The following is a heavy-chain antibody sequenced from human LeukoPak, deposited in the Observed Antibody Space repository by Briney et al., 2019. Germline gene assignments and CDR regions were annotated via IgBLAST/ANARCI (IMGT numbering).Heavy chain of an antibody. CDR3: ARDVDPYYYYGLDV. CDR1: GFTVSSNY. J-gene: IGHJ6*02. Sequence: PGGSLRLSCAASGFTVSSNYMSWVRQAPGKGLEWVSSISSRSNHIHYADSVKGRFTISRDNAKNSLYLQMNSLRAEDTALYYCARDVDPYYYYGLDVWGQGTTVTVSS. V-gene: IGHV3-21*01. D-gene: IGHD3-9*01. CDR2: ISSRSNHI.